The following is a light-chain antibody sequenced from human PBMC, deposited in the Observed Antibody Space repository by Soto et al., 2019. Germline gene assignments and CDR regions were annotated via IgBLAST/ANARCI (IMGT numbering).Light chain of an antibody. CDR2: RAS. Sequence: EIVMTQSPATLSVSPEERATLSCRASQSVSSNLAWYQQKPGQAPRLLMYRASTRATGLPARFSGSGSGTEFTLTITSLQSEDFAVYYCQQYNFWPYTFGQGTKLEIK. V-gene: IGKV3-15*01. CDR1: QSVSSN. CDR3: QQYNFWPYT. J-gene: IGKJ2*01.